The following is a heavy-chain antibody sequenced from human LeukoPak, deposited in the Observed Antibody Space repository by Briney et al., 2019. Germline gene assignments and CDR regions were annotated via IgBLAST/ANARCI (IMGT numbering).Heavy chain of an antibody. CDR2: INPNSGGT. D-gene: IGHD3-10*01. V-gene: IGHV1-2*02. J-gene: IGHJ5*02. CDR3: ARVNGHYGSGSP. Sequence: ASVKVSCKASGYTFTGYYMHWVRQAPGQGLEWMGWINPNSGGTNYAQKFQGRVTMTRDTSISTAYMELSRLRSDDTAVYYCARVNGHYGSGSPWGQGTLVTVSS. CDR1: GYTFTGYY.